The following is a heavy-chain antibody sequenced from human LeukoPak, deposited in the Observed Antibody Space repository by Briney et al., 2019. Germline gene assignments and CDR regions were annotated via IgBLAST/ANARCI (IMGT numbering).Heavy chain of an antibody. CDR2: IYYTGST. CDR1: GGSISSTTYY. Sequence: SETLSLTCTVSGGSISSTTYYWGWIRQSPGKGLEWIGTIYYTGSTYYNPSLKSRVTISLDTSKNQFSLKLTSVTAADTAVYYCAREVRSYYGSGTFSAAFDIWGQGTMVTVSS. CDR3: AREVRSYYGSGTFSAAFDI. D-gene: IGHD3-10*01. V-gene: IGHV4-39*07. J-gene: IGHJ3*02.